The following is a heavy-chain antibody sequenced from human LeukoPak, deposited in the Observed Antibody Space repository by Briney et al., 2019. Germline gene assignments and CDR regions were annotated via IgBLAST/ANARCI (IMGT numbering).Heavy chain of an antibody. D-gene: IGHD6-19*01. CDR1: GGAFSSYA. Sequence: ASVKVSCKASGGAFSSYAISWVRQAPGQGLEWMGGIIPIFGTANYAQKFQGRVTITADESTSTAYMELSSLRSEDTAVYYCARDEIDSSGWYISDYWGQGTLVTVSS. CDR3: ARDEIDSSGWYISDY. CDR2: IIPIFGTA. J-gene: IGHJ4*02. V-gene: IGHV1-69*13.